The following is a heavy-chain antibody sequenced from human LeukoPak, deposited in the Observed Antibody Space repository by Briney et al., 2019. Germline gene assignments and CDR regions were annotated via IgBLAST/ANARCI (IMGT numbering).Heavy chain of an antibody. V-gene: IGHV3-20*04. D-gene: IGHD6-19*01. J-gene: IGHJ6*03. Sequence: GGSLRLFCAASGFTFDDYGMSWVRQAPGKGLEWVSGINWNGGSTGYADSVKGRFTISRDNAKNSLYLQMNSLRAEDTALYYCARPGYSSGWYGYYMDVWGKGTTVTVSS. CDR3: ARPGYSSGWYGYYMDV. CDR2: INWNGGST. CDR1: GFTFDDYG.